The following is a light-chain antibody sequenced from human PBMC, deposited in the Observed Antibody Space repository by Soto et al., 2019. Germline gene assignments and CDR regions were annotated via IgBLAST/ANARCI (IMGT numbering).Light chain of an antibody. J-gene: IGKJ4*01. CDR3: QQRSNWLT. V-gene: IGKV3-11*01. Sequence: EIVLTQSPATLSLSPGERATLSCRASQTVSNYLLWYQQKPGQAPRLLIYDASSRATGIPARFSGSGSGTDFTLTISSLEPEDFAVYYCQQRSNWLTFGGGTKVDIK. CDR1: QTVSNY. CDR2: DAS.